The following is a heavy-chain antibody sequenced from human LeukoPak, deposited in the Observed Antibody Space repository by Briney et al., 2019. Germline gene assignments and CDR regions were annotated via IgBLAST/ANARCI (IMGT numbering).Heavy chain of an antibody. CDR2: ISAYNGNT. D-gene: IGHD3-22*01. J-gene: IGHJ4*02. CDR3: ARDHYYDSSGYTRSADY. CDR1: GGTFSSYA. V-gene: IGHV1-18*01. Sequence: ASVKVSCKASGGTFSSYAISWVRQAPGQGLEWMGWISAYNGNTNYAQKLQGRVTMTTDTSTSTAYMELRSLRSDDTAVYYCARDHYYDSSGYTRSADYWGQGTLVTVSS.